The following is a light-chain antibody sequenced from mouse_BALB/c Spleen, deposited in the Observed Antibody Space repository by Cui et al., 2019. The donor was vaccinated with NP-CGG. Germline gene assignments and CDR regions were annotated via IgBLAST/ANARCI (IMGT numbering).Light chain of an antibody. Sequence: QAVVTQESALTTSPGETVTLTCRSSTGAVTTSNSANWVQEKPDHLFTGLIGGTNNRAPGIPARFSGSLIGDKAALTITGAQTVDEAVYFCALWYSNHWVFGGGTKLTVL. J-gene: IGLJ1*01. CDR3: ALWYSNHWV. V-gene: IGLV1*01. CDR2: GTN. CDR1: TGAVTTSNS.